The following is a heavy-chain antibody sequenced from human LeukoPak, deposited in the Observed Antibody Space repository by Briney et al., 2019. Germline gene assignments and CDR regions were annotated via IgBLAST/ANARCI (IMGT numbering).Heavy chain of an antibody. Sequence: ASVKVSCKASGFTFTSSAVQWVRQARGQRLEWIGWIVVGSGNTNYAQKFQERVTITRDMSTSTAYMELSSLRSEDTAVYYCAAGTRDDFWSGYYTPFDYWGQGTLVTVSS. CDR2: IVVGSGNT. D-gene: IGHD3-3*01. CDR1: GFTFTSSA. J-gene: IGHJ4*02. CDR3: AAGTRDDFWSGYYTPFDY. V-gene: IGHV1-58*01.